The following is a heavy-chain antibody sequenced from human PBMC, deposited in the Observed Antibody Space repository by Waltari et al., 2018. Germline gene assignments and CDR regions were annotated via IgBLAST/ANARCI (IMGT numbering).Heavy chain of an antibody. CDR2: ISYEGSNK. CDR1: GFTFSDNA. Sequence: QVHLVESGGGVVQPGRSVRLSCVGSGFTFSDNALQWVRQAPGQGLEWVAIISYEGSNKYYADSVRGRFTISRDNSKNMLYLEMNSLRAEDTAVYYCARDLYSSGPREADSWGQGTLVAVSS. D-gene: IGHD3-22*01. CDR3: ARDLYSSGPREADS. J-gene: IGHJ4*02. V-gene: IGHV3-30*04.